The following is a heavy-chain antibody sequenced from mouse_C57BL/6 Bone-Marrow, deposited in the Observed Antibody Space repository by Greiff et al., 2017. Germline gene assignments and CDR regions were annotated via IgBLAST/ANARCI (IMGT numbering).Heavy chain of an antibody. Sequence: EVKLMESGGGLVKPGGSLKLSCAASGFTFSSYAMSWVRQTPEKRLEWVATISDGGSYTYYPDNVKGRFTISRDNAKNNLYLQMSHLKSEDTAMYYCARPYGNYVAWFAYWGQGTLVTVSA. CDR3: ARPYGNYVAWFAY. J-gene: IGHJ3*01. D-gene: IGHD2-10*02. V-gene: IGHV5-4*03. CDR2: ISDGGSYT. CDR1: GFTFSSYA.